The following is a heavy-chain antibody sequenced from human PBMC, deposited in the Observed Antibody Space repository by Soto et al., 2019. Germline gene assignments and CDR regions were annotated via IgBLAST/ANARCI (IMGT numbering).Heavy chain of an antibody. CDR2: IYYSGST. CDR3: ARHTPAIAISEQ. CDR1: GGSISSSSYY. Sequence: SETLSLTCTVSGGSISSSSYYWGWIRQPPGKGLEWIGSIYYSGSTYYNPSLKSRVTISVDTSKNQFSLKLSSVTAADTAVYYCARHTPAIAISEQWGQGSLVTGSS. D-gene: IGHD2-15*01. J-gene: IGHJ4*02. V-gene: IGHV4-39*01.